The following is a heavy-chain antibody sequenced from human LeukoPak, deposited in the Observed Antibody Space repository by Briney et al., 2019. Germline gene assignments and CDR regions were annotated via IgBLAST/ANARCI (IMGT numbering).Heavy chain of an antibody. CDR3: ATDFGDGPWFDP. CDR1: GFIFSSSD. Sequence: GGSLRLSCAASGFIFSSSDMHWARQTPGKGLAWVAFIRSDGSAECYADSVKGRFTISRDHSKNTLYLQMNSLGAEDTAVYYCATDFGDGPWFDPWGQGTLVTVSS. D-gene: IGHD2-21*02. V-gene: IGHV3-30*02. CDR2: IRSDGSAE. J-gene: IGHJ5*02.